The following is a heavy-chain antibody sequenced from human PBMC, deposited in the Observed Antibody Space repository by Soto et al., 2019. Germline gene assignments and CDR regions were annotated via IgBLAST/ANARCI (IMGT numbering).Heavy chain of an antibody. J-gene: IGHJ4*02. CDR2: ISWNSGHI. CDR1: GFTFDDYA. V-gene: IGHV3-9*01. D-gene: IGHD1-1*01. CDR3: VKKISLFSNCIDS. Sequence: GGSLRLSCAASGFTFDDYATHWVRQVPGKGLEWVSTISWNSGHIAYADSVKGRFTISRDNAKNSLYLQMNTLRLEDTALYYCVKKISLFSNCIDSWGQGTQVTVSS.